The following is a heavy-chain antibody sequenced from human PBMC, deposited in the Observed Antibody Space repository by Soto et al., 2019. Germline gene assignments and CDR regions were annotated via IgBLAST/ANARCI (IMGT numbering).Heavy chain of an antibody. CDR3: ARVASSGWYDA. CDR2: AHPRGST. J-gene: IGHJ5*02. CDR1: GGYIVSVGYP. Sequence: SETLSLTCAVSGGYIVSVGYPWSWVRQPPGKGREWIGTAHPRGSTYYDPYLKSPVTIPIDLSKNQFSLNLNSVTAADTAVYYCARVASSGWYDAWGQGTLVA. V-gene: IGHV4-30-2*01. D-gene: IGHD6-19*01.